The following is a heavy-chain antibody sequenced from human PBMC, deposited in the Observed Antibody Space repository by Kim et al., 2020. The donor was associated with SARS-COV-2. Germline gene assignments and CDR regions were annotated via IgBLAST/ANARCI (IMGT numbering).Heavy chain of an antibody. J-gene: IGHJ5*02. V-gene: IGHV4-61*07. CDR3: ARQMKNWFDV. CDR2: GTT. Sequence: GTTKYNPSLKSRVTISVQRPKDQFSLHLTSVTAGDTAVYFCARQMKNWFDVWGQGTLVTVSS.